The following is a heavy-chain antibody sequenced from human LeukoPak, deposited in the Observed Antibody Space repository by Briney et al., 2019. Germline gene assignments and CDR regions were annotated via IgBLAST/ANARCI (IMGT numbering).Heavy chain of an antibody. J-gene: IGHJ4*02. CDR1: GYSFTTHH. CDR3: ASRLYCSDTRCRNFPFAY. Sequence: ASVKVSCKTSGYSFTTHHINWVRQAPGQGLEWMGGIIPIFGTANYAQKFQDRVTITADESTSTAYMELSSLRSEDTAIYYCASRLYCSDTRCRNFPFAYWGQGTLVTVSS. CDR2: IIPIFGTA. V-gene: IGHV1-69*13. D-gene: IGHD2-2*01.